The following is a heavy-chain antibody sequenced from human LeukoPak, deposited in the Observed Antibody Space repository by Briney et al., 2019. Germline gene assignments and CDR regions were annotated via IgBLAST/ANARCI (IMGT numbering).Heavy chain of an antibody. CDR1: GGSISSGDYY. J-gene: IGHJ5*02. Sequence: PSETLSLTCTVSGGSISSGDYYWSWIRQPPGKGLEWIGYIYYSGSTYYNPSLKSRVTISVDTSKNQFSLKLSSVTAADTAVYYCARDYYDSSGYAWFDPWGQGTLVTVSS. CDR2: IYYSGST. V-gene: IGHV4-30-4*08. CDR3: ARDYYDSSGYAWFDP. D-gene: IGHD3-22*01.